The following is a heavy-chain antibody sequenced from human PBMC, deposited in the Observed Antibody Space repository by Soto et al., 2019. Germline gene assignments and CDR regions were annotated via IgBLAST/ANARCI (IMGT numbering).Heavy chain of an antibody. CDR3: ASKISFYSSGWYNWFDP. V-gene: IGHV4-34*01. J-gene: IGHJ5*02. D-gene: IGHD6-19*01. CDR1: GGSFSGYY. Sequence: SETLSLTCAVYGGSFSGYYWSWIRQPPGKGLEWIGEINHSGSTNYNPSLKSGVTISVDTSNNQFSLKLSSVTAADTAVYYCASKISFYSSGWYNWFDPWGQGTLVTVSS. CDR2: INHSGST.